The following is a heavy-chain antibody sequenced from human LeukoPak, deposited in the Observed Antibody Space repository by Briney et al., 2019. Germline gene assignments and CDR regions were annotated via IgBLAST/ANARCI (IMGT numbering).Heavy chain of an antibody. CDR3: AKGIRGTGRGDPFDI. V-gene: IGHV3-30*02. Sequence: NPGGSLRLSCAASGFTFSSYGMHWVRQAPGNGLEWVAFIRYDGSNKYYADSVKGRFTISRDNSKNTLYLQTNSLRAEDTAVYYCAKGIRGTGRGDPFDIWGQGTMVTVSS. J-gene: IGHJ3*02. CDR1: GFTFSSYG. CDR2: IRYDGSNK. D-gene: IGHD1-1*01.